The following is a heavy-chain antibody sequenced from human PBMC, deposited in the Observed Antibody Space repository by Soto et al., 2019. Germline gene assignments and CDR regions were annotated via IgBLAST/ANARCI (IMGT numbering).Heavy chain of an antibody. Sequence: SETLCLTCTVSGGSISSYYWSWIRQPPGKGLEWIGYIYYSGSTNYNPSLKSRVTISVDTSKNQFSLKLSSVTAADTAVYYCAALGGYYFVSSCYDQRDLYDYPGQGTPDTGSS. CDR2: IYYSGST. J-gene: IGHJ4*02. CDR1: GGSISSYY. D-gene: IGHD3-22*01. V-gene: IGHV4-59*01. CDR3: AALGGYYFVSSCYDQRDLYDY.